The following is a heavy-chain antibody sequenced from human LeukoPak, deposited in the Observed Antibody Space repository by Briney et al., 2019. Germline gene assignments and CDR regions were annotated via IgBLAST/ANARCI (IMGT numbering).Heavy chain of an antibody. Sequence: SVKVSCKASGGTFSSYAISWVRQAPGQGLEWMGGIIPIFGTANYAQKFQGRVTITADESTSTAYMELSSLRSEDTAVYYCARATYSSSWSPDYYYYMDVWGKGTTVTVSS. V-gene: IGHV1-69*01. CDR1: GGTFSSYA. CDR2: IIPIFGTA. J-gene: IGHJ6*03. CDR3: ARATYSSSWSPDYYYYMDV. D-gene: IGHD6-13*01.